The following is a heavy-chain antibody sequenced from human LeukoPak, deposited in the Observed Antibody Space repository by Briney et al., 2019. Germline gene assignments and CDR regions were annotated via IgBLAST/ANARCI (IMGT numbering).Heavy chain of an antibody. V-gene: IGHV4-34*01. D-gene: IGHD2-21*01. CDR1: GGSFSGYY. Sequence: PSETLSLTCAVYGGSFSGYYWSWIRQPPGKGLEWIGEINHSGGTNYNPSLKSRVTISVDTSKNQFSLKLSSVTAADTAVYYCARGRDKVTKYYFDYWGQGTLVTVSS. CDR3: ARGRDKVTKYYFDY. J-gene: IGHJ4*02. CDR2: INHSGGT.